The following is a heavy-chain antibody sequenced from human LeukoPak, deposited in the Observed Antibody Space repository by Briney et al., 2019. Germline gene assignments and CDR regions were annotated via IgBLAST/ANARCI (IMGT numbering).Heavy chain of an antibody. V-gene: IGHV3-30-3*01. CDR3: ARDLGRGTRHWFAP. CDR1: GFTFSSYA. CDR2: LSYDGSNK. J-gene: IGHJ5*02. Sequence: GGSLRLSCAASGFTFSSYAMHWVRQAPGKGLEWVAVLSYDGSNKYYADSVKGRFTISRDNSKNTLYLQMNSLRAEDTAVYYCARDLGRGTRHWFAPGGQGPLVTVSS. D-gene: IGHD1-1*01.